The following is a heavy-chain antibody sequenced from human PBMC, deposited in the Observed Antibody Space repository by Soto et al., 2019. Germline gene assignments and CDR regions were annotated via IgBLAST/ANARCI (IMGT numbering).Heavy chain of an antibody. CDR3: ARDLQAGTDNVNWFAP. V-gene: IGHV3-30*04. Sequence: QVQLVESGGGVVQPGRSLRLSCAASGFSISRSAMHWVRQAPGKGLEWVAVIAYDGSNRWYADSAKGRFTISRDNSKNTVYLEMGSLRGEDTAVYCCARDLQAGTDNVNWFAPWGQGTLVTVSS. CDR1: GFSISRSA. J-gene: IGHJ5*02. D-gene: IGHD1-1*01. CDR2: IAYDGSNR.